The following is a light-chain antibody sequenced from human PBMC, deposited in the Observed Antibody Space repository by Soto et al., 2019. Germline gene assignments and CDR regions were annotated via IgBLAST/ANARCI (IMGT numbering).Light chain of an antibody. CDR3: HQYNCGPRK. J-gene: IGKJ1*01. CDR1: QNISRS. Sequence: EIVMTQSPVTLSVSPGERATLACRASQNISRSLAWYQQKPGQGPSLLIYGTSTSAGGVPARFSGGGSGTEFTLTIASLQSEDFAVDDWHQYNCGPRKFGQGTKVE. CDR2: GTS. V-gene: IGKV3-15*01.